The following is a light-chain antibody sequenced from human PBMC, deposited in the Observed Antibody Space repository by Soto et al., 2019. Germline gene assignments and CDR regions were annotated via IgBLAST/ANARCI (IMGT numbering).Light chain of an antibody. J-gene: IGLJ3*02. V-gene: IGLV2-8*01. CDR2: EVS. CDR3: SSYAGSSWV. CDR1: SSDVGGYNY. Sequence: QSALTQPPSASGSPGQSVTISCTGTSSDVGGYNYVSWYQQHPGKAHKLMIYEVSKRPSGVPDRFSGSKSGNTASLTVSGLQAEDEADYYCSSYAGSSWVFGGGTKLTVL.